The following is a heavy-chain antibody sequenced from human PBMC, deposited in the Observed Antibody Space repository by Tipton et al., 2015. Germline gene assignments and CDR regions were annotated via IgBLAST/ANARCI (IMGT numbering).Heavy chain of an antibody. CDR1: AYSISSDYY. CDR2: VHYSGST. J-gene: IGHJ4*02. CDR3: ARRFSHSSSWTFDY. Sequence: LRLSCAVSAYSISSDYYWGWIRQPPGKGLEWIGSVHYSGSTYYNPSLKSRVTISVDTSKNQFSLKLSSVTAADTAVYYCARRFSHSSSWTFDYWGQGTLVTVSS. D-gene: IGHD6-13*01. V-gene: IGHV4-38-2*01.